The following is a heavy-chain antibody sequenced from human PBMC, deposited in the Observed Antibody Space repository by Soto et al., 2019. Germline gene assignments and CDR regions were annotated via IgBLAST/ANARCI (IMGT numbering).Heavy chain of an antibody. Sequence: QVQLVQSGADMKKPGSSVKVSCQSSGGTFNTYAMNWVRQAPGQGPEWMGDISPMFGAANYAPKFQGRVTITADESTGTSYMQLSSLTPEDTALYFCAMEVQVHTPAFVYWGQGTLVTVSS. CDR1: GGTFNTYA. D-gene: IGHD3-10*01. J-gene: IGHJ4*02. V-gene: IGHV1-69*19. CDR3: AMEVQVHTPAFVY. CDR2: ISPMFGAA.